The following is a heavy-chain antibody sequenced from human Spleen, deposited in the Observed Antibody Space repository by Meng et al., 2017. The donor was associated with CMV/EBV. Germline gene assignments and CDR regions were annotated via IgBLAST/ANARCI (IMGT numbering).Heavy chain of an antibody. CDR3: AKDRADYSNYVGFDY. Sequence: GESLKISCAAPGFPFSYYWMTWVRQAPGKGLEWVAFIRYDGSNKYYADSVKGRFTISRDNSKNTLYLQMNSLRAEDTAVYYCAKDRADYSNYVGFDYWGQGTLVTVSS. D-gene: IGHD4-11*01. J-gene: IGHJ4*02. CDR1: GFPFSYYW. V-gene: IGHV3-30*02. CDR2: IRYDGSNK.